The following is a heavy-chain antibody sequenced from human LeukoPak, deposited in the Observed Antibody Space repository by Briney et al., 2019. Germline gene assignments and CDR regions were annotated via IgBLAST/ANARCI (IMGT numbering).Heavy chain of an antibody. J-gene: IGHJ3*02. CDR1: GGTFSSYA. Sequence: ASVKVSCKASGGTFSSYAISWVRQAPGQGLEWMGLINPGGDNTNYAQNFQGRVTMTRDTSASTVYMELSSLRSEDTATYYCARIRDGYNDAYDIWGQGTVVTVPS. V-gene: IGHV1-46*01. CDR2: INPGGDNT. D-gene: IGHD5-24*01. CDR3: ARIRDGYNDAYDI.